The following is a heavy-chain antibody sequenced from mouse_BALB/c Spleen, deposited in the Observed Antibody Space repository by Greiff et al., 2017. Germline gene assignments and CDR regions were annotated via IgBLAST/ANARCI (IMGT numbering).Heavy chain of an antibody. CDR1: GYTFTSYT. CDR3: AREGIYYYGSSYYFDY. CDR2: INPSSGYT. Sequence: VQLQQSAAELARPGASVKMSCKASGYTFTSYTMHWVKQRPGQGLEWIGYINPSSGYTEYNQKFKDKTTLTADKSSSTAYMQLSSLTSEDSAVYYCAREGIYYYGSSYYFDYWGQGTTLTVSS. V-gene: IGHV1-4*02. J-gene: IGHJ2*01. D-gene: IGHD1-1*01.